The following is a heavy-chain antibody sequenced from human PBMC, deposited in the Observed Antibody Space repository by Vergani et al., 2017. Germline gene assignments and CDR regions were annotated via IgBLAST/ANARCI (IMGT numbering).Heavy chain of an antibody. J-gene: IGHJ5*02. CDR1: GFTFSSYA. CDR3: AKSGIAAAVSYNWFDP. Sequence: EVQLLESGGGLVQPGGSLRLSCAASGFTFSSYAMSWVRQAPGKELEWVSAISGSGGSTYYADSVKGRFTISRDNSKNTLYLQMNSLRAEDTAVYYCAKSGIAAAVSYNWFDPGGQGTLVTVSS. CDR2: ISGSGGST. V-gene: IGHV3-23*01. D-gene: IGHD6-13*01.